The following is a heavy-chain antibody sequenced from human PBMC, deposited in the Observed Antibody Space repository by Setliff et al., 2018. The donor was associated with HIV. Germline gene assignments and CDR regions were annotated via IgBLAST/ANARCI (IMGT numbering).Heavy chain of an antibody. CDR1: GFTFSSYW. CDR2: INSDGSST. Sequence: GGSLRLSCAASGFTFSSYWMFWVRQAPGKGLVWVSRINSDGSSTSYADSVKGRFTISRDNAKNTLYLQMNSLRADDTAVYYCIRKGERASAFDIWGQGTMVTVSS. V-gene: IGHV3-74*01. D-gene: IGHD1-26*01. CDR3: IRKGERASAFDI. J-gene: IGHJ3*02.